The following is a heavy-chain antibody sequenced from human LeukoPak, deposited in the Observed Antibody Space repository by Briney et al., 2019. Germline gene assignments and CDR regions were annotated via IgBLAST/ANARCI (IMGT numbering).Heavy chain of an antibody. CDR3: ARLSSDTAMVPFDY. CDR1: GGSISSSSYY. J-gene: IGHJ4*02. D-gene: IGHD5-18*01. Sequence: SETLSLTCTVSGGSISSSSYYWGWIRQPPGKGLEWIGSIYYSGSTYYNPSLKSRVTISVDTSKNQFSLKLSSVTAADTAVYYCARLSSDTAMVPFDYWGQGTLVTVSS. CDR2: IYYSGST. V-gene: IGHV4-39*07.